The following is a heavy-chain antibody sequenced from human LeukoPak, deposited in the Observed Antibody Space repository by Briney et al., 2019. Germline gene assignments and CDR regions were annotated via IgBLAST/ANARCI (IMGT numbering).Heavy chain of an antibody. CDR3: ARRRVVAATGVIWFDP. Sequence: PSQTLSLTCTVSGGSISSYYWSWIRQPPGKGLEWIGYIYYSGSTNYNPSLKSRVTISVDTSKNQFSLKLSSVTAADTAVYYCARRRVVAATGVIWFDPWGQGTLVTVSS. CDR2: IYYSGST. D-gene: IGHD2-15*01. V-gene: IGHV4-59*08. CDR1: GGSISSYY. J-gene: IGHJ5*02.